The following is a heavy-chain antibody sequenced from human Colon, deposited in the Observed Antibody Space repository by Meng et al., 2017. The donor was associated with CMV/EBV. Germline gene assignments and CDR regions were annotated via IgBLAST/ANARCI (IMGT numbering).Heavy chain of an antibody. CDR1: GYIFTNYY. V-gene: IGHV1-2*02. D-gene: IGHD1-26*01. Sequence: ASVKVSCKASGYIFTNYYIHWVRQAPGQGLEWMGWINPNRGGTNYAQNFQGRVTMTRDTAISTVYMDLSSLKSDDTAVYYCARAPYSGDHLINDYWGQGTLVTVSS. J-gene: IGHJ4*02. CDR2: INPNRGGT. CDR3: ARAPYSGDHLINDY.